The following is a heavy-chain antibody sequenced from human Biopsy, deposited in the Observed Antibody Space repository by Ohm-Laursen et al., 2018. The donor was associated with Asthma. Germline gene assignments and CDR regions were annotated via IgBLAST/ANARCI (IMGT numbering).Heavy chain of an antibody. CDR2: IYSGGTS. CDR1: GFAVSRDH. D-gene: IGHD3-22*01. J-gene: IGHJ4*02. CDR3: ARGDSSKWSHYYFDY. V-gene: IGHV3-53*01. Sequence: SLRLSCAVSGFAVSRDHMFWVRQAPGKGLEWVSVIYSGGTSHTADSVRGRFTISRDYSKNTLYLQMHSLRAEDTAVYYCARGDSSKWSHYYFDYWGQGTLVTVSS.